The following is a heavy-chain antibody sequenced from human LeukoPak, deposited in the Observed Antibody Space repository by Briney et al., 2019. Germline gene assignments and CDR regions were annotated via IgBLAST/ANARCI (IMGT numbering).Heavy chain of an antibody. Sequence: PGGSLRLSCAASGFTFSNYAMSWVRQAPGKGLEWVSSIYFSGGNTYSADSVKGRFTISRDNSRNTLYLQMNSLRAEDTAVYYCVKDQGEAIVPRRFDYWGQGTLVTASS. CDR3: VKDQGEAIVPRRFDY. D-gene: IGHD6-6*01. CDR1: GFTFSNYA. CDR2: IYFSGGNT. V-gene: IGHV3-23*01. J-gene: IGHJ4*02.